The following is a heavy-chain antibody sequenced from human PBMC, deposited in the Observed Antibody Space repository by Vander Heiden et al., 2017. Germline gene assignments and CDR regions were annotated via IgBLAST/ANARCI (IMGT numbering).Heavy chain of an antibody. CDR1: GFTFSSYA. D-gene: IGHD3-9*01. V-gene: IGHV3-23*01. Sequence: EVQLLESGGGLVQPGGSLRLSCAASGFTFSSYAMSWVRPTPGKGLEWVSAISGSGGSTYYADSVKGRFTISRDNSKNTLYLQMNSLRAEDTAVYYCAKSPVYYDILTGYYTPGGFFDYWGQGTLVTVSS. CDR2: ISGSGGST. CDR3: AKSPVYYDILTGYYTPGGFFDY. J-gene: IGHJ4*02.